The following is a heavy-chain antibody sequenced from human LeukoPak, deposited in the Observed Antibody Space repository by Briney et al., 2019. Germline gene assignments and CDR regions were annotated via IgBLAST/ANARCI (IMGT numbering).Heavy chain of an antibody. CDR3: AKEAVAGGLYYYYYMDV. V-gene: IGHV3-30*02. CDR2: IRYDGSNK. CDR1: GFTFSSYG. Sequence: PGGSLRLSCAASGFTFSSYGMHWVRQAPGKGLEWVAFIRYDGSNKYYADSVKGRFTISRDNSKNTLYLQMNSLRAEDTAVYYCAKEAVAGGLYYYYYMDVWGKGTTVTISS. J-gene: IGHJ6*03. D-gene: IGHD6-19*01.